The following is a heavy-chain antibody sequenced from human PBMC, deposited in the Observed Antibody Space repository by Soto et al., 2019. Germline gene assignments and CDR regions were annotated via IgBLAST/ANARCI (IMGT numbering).Heavy chain of an antibody. V-gene: IGHV4-59*01. J-gene: IGHJ6*01. D-gene: IGHD3-3*01. CDR1: GGSISSYY. CDR3: ARATPDYDFWSGYYYYYYYGMDV. CDR2: IYYSGST. Sequence: QVQLQESGPGLVKPSETLSLTCTVSGGSISSYYWSWIRQPPGKGLEWIGYIYYSGSTNYNPSLKSRVTISVDTSKNQFSLKLSSVTAADTAVYYCARATPDYDFWSGYYYYYYYGMDVW.